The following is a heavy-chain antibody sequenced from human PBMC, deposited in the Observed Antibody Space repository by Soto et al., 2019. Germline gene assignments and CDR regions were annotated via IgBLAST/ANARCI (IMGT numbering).Heavy chain of an antibody. CDR1: GDTFSGYS. Sequence: QVQLVQSGAEVKKPGSSVKVSCKASGDTFSGYSISWVRQAPGQGLEWMGGIIPLFGTTNYAQRFQGRVTITADKSTSTAYMKLSSLKSEDTAIYYCARDLGSGCDPGDDWGQGTLVTVSS. V-gene: IGHV1-69*14. J-gene: IGHJ4*02. CDR2: IIPLFGTT. D-gene: IGHD5-12*01. CDR3: ARDLGSGCDPGDD.